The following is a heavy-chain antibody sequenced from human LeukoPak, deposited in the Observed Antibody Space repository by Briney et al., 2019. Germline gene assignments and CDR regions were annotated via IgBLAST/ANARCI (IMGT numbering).Heavy chain of an antibody. CDR2: IYHSGST. CDR3: ARLGGSYGPYYFDY. D-gene: IGHD3-16*01. V-gene: IGHV4-38-2*02. CDR1: GYAISSGYF. Sequence: SETLSLNCSVSGYAISSGYFWGWIRQPPGKGMEWIGTIYHSGSTYYNPSLKSRVTMSVDTSKNQFSLKLSSVTAADTAVYYCARLGGSYGPYYFDYWGQGTLVTVSS. J-gene: IGHJ4*02.